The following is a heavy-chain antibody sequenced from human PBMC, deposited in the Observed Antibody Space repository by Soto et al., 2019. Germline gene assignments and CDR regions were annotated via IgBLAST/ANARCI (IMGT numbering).Heavy chain of an antibody. D-gene: IGHD1-26*01. V-gene: IGHV3-33*01. CDR3: ARDRYSGSYPFDY. Sequence: GGSLRLSCAASGFTFSSYGMHWVRQAPGKGLEWVAGIWYDGDRKYYADSVKGRFTISRDNSKNTLNLQMNSLRTEDTAVYFCARDRYSGSYPFDYWGQGTLVTVSS. CDR2: IWYDGDRK. CDR1: GFTFSSYG. J-gene: IGHJ4*02.